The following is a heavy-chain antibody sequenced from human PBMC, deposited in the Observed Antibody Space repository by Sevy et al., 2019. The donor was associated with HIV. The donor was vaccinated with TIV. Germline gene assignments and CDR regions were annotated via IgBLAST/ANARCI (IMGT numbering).Heavy chain of an antibody. CDR1: GGSISSYY. J-gene: IGHJ6*03. Sequence: SETLSLTCTVSGGSISSYYWSWIRQPAGKGLEWIGRIYTSGSTNYNPSLKSRVTMSVDTSKNQFALKLSSVTAADTAVYYWARETHETTVTTQSRVGYYYYMDVWGKGTTVTVSS. CDR2: IYTSGST. D-gene: IGHD4-17*01. V-gene: IGHV4-4*07. CDR3: ARETHETTVTTQSRVGYYYYMDV.